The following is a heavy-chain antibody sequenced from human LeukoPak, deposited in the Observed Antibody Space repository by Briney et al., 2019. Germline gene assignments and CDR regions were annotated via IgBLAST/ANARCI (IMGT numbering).Heavy chain of an antibody. CDR3: ARGGITIFGGIIYQDY. CDR2: INWNGKST. J-gene: IGHJ4*02. V-gene: IGHV3-20*04. Sequence: GGSLRLSCPASGFTFSTYAMNWVRQAPGKGLEWVSGINWNGKSTGYADSVKGRFTISRDNARNSLYLQMNSLRAEDTAFYYCARGGITIFGGIIYQDYWGQGILVTVSS. D-gene: IGHD3-3*01. CDR1: GFTFSTYA.